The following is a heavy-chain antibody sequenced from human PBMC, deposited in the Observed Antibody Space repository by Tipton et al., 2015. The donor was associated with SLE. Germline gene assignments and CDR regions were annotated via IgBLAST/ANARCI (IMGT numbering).Heavy chain of an antibody. CDR3: ARYRGDLQVFDY. CDR1: GGSITTNY. Sequence: TLSLTCTVSGGSITTNYWSWIRQPAGKGLELIGRVDTSGSVKFNPTLKSRVTMSLDTSKNQVSLKLTSVTAADTAVYYCARYRGDLQVFDYWGQGTLITVSS. D-gene: IGHD3-16*01. CDR2: VDTSGSV. V-gene: IGHV4-4*07. J-gene: IGHJ4*02.